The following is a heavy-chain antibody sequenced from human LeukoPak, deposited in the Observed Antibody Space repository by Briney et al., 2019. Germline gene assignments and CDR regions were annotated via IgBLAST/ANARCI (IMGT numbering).Heavy chain of an antibody. Sequence: SQTLSLTCAVSGGSISSGGYSWSWIRQPPGKGLEWIGYIYHSGSTYYNPSLKSRVTISVDRSKNQFSLKLSSVTAADTAVYYCARDRHYGSGSYYNGGLAFEIWGQGTMVTVSS. J-gene: IGHJ3*02. V-gene: IGHV4-30-2*01. CDR3: ARDRHYGSGSYYNGGLAFEI. CDR1: GGSISSGGYS. CDR2: IYHSGST. D-gene: IGHD3-10*01.